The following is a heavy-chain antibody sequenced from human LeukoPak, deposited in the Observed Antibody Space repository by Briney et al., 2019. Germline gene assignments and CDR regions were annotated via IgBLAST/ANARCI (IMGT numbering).Heavy chain of an antibody. CDR1: GFTFSNYA. D-gene: IGHD5-18*01. Sequence: PGGSLRLSCAASGFTFSNYAMNWVRQAPGKGLEWVSAISGSGVSTYSADSVKGRFTISGDNSKNTLYLQMNSLRAEDTAVYYCANRGGYSYGYLFDYWGQGTLVTVSS. CDR2: ISGSGVST. CDR3: ANRGGYSYGYLFDY. V-gene: IGHV3-23*01. J-gene: IGHJ4*02.